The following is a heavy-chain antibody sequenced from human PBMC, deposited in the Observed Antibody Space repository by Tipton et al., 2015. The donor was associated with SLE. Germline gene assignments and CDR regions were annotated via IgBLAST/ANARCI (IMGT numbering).Heavy chain of an antibody. D-gene: IGHD3-3*01. V-gene: IGHV1-8*01. J-gene: IGHJ3*02. CDR1: GYTFTSYD. CDR3: ARVPPGYYDFWSGYRDAFDI. Sequence: QLVQSGAEVKKPGASVKVSCKASGYTFTSYDINWVRQATGQGLEWMGWMNPNSGNTGYAQKFQGRVTMTRNTSISTAYMELSSLRSEDTAVYYCARVPPGYYDFWSGYRDAFDIWGQGTMVTVSS. CDR2: MNPNSGNT.